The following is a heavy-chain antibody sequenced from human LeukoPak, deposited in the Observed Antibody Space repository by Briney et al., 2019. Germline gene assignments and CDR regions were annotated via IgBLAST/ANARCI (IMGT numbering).Heavy chain of an antibody. D-gene: IGHD2-2*01. V-gene: IGHV1-8*01. Sequence: ASVEVSCKASGYTFTSYDINWVRQATGQGLEWMGWMNPNSGNTGYAQKFQGRVTMTRNTSISTAYMELSSLRSEDTAVYYCARSAPYCSSTSCYDYYYYMDVWGKGTTVTVSS. CDR3: ARSAPYCSSTSCYDYYYYMDV. CDR1: GYTFTSYD. J-gene: IGHJ6*03. CDR2: MNPNSGNT.